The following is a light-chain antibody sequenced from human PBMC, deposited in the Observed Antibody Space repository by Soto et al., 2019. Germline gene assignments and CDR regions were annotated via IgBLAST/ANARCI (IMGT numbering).Light chain of an antibody. V-gene: IGKV3-20*01. CDR2: GAS. J-gene: IGKJ1*01. CDR1: QSVSSSY. CDR3: QQYGSSPRT. Sequence: EIVLTQSPGTLSLSPGERATLSCRASQSVSSSYLAWYQQKPGQAPRLLIYGASSRATGISDRFSGSVSGTDFTLTISRLEREDFAVYYCQQYGSSPRTFGQGTKVEIK.